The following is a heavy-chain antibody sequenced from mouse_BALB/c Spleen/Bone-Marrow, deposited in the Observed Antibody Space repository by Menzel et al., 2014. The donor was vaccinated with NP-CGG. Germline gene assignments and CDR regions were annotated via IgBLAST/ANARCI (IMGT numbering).Heavy chain of an antibody. CDR1: GYTFTSYV. CDR3: AREDGYYGMDY. Sequence: VQLQQSGPELVKPGASVKMSCKASGYTFTSYVLHWVKQKPGQGLEWIGYINPYNDGTKSNEKFKGKATLTSGKSSSTAYMGLSSLTSEDSAVYYCAREDGYYGMDYWGQGTSVTVSS. J-gene: IGHJ4*01. CDR2: INPYNDGT. V-gene: IGHV1-14*01. D-gene: IGHD2-3*01.